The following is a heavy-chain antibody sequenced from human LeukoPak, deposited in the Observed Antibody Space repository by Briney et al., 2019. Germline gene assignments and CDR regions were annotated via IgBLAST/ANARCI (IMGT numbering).Heavy chain of an antibody. V-gene: IGHV3-30*02. J-gene: IGHJ4*02. CDR1: GFTFSSYG. CDR3: AKVVARDIVVVVAATYYFDY. Sequence: GGSLRLSCAASGFTFSSYGMHWVRQAPGKGLEWVAFIRYDGSNKYYADSVKGRFTISRDNSKNTLYLQMNSLRAEDTAVYYCAKVVARDIVVVVAATYYFDYWGQGTLVTVSS. D-gene: IGHD2-15*01. CDR2: IRYDGSNK.